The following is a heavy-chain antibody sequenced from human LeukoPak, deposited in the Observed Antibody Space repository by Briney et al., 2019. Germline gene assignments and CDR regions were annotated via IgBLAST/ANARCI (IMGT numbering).Heavy chain of an antibody. CDR2: ISGSGGST. Sequence: GGSLRLSCAASGFTFSSYAMSWVRQAPGKGLEWVSAISGSGGSTNYADSVKGRFTISRDNSKNTLYLQMNSLKTEDTAVYYCTTGLNYDILTGYYLTDYWGQGTLVTVSS. J-gene: IGHJ4*02. CDR1: GFTFSSYA. D-gene: IGHD3-9*01. CDR3: TTGLNYDILTGYYLTDY. V-gene: IGHV3-23*01.